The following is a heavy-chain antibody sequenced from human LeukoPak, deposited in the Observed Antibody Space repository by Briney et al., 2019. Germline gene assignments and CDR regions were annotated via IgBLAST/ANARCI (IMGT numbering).Heavy chain of an antibody. CDR3: ARGAPYYYDSSGYLFDY. CDR2: IYYSGST. D-gene: IGHD3-22*01. V-gene: IGHV4-59*01. J-gene: IGHJ4*02. Sequence: PSETLSLTCTVSGGSINSYYWSWIRQPPGKGLQWIGYIYYSGSTNYNPSLKSRVTISVDTSKNQFSLKLSSVTAADTAVYYRARGAPYYYDSSGYLFDYWGQGTLVTVSS. CDR1: GGSINSYY.